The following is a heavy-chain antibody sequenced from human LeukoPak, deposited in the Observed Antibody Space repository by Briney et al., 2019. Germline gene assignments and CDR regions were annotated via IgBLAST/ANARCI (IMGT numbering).Heavy chain of an antibody. V-gene: IGHV1-2*02. J-gene: IGHJ4*02. CDR1: GYTFSGYY. CDR2: INPNSGGA. D-gene: IGHD3-10*01. CDR3: ARMVRGVTDRFDC. Sequence: ASVKVSCKASGYTFSGYYMYWVRQAPGQGLECMGWINPNSGGANYAQKFEGRVTMTRDTSISTAYMEVSRLRSDDTAVYYCARMVRGVTDRFDCWGQGTLVTVSS.